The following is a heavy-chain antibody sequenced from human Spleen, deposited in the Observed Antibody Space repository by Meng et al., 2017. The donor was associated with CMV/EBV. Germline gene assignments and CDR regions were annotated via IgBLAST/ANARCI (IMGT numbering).Heavy chain of an antibody. CDR3: ARDAGY. J-gene: IGHJ4*02. Sequence: TLSLSCTVCGGSISSGGFYWNWIRQPPGKGLEWIGSMYNSGSTHYNPSLKSRVTISIDTPKNQFSLRLTSVTAADTAVYYCARDAGYWGQGTLVTVSS. CDR1: GGSISSGGFY. CDR2: MYNSGST. V-gene: IGHV4-39*07.